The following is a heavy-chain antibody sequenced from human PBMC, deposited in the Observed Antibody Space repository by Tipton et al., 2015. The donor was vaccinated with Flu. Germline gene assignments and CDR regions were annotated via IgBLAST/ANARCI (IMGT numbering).Heavy chain of an antibody. D-gene: IGHD2-2*01. CDR3: VRGPGEATSEAFDV. V-gene: IGHV4-4*07. CDR1: GGSVNNYY. J-gene: IGHJ3*01. CDR2: MYSTGVF. Sequence: GLVKPSETLSLTCSVSGGSVNNYYWSWIRQPAGQGLEYIGRMYSTGVFNYSPSLQSRVTMSVDTSRNQFSLKMTSVTAVDSATYYCVRGPGEATSEAFDVWGQGTVVTV.